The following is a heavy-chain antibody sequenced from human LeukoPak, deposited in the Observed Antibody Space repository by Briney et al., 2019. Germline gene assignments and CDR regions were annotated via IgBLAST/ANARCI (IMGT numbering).Heavy chain of an antibody. D-gene: IGHD1-26*01. Sequence: PGGSLRLSCAVSGFTFRSYAMSWVRQAPGKGLEWVASITGGGITAYYADSVKGRFTISRDNSKNTLYLQMNSLRVEDTAVYYCAKNTVGETIGWDAYDIWGHGTLGAVPS. V-gene: IGHV3-23*01. J-gene: IGHJ3*02. CDR1: GFTFRSYA. CDR3: AKNTVGETIGWDAYDI. CDR2: ITGGGITA.